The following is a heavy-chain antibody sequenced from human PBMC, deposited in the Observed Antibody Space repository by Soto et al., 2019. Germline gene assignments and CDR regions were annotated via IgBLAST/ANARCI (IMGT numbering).Heavy chain of an antibody. V-gene: IGHV2-5*05. CDR2: IYWDDDK. D-gene: IGHD6-19*01. CDR1: GFSLSTSGVG. Sequence: QITLKESGPTLVTPTQTLTLTCTFSGFSLSTSGVGVGWIRQPPGKAMEWLGLIYWDDDKRYGPSLKSRLTITKDTSKNQLVLTMTNMDPVDTATYYCAHSTYSRGCYYYFYYWGQGTLVTVSS. J-gene: IGHJ4*02. CDR3: AHSTYSRGCYYYFYY.